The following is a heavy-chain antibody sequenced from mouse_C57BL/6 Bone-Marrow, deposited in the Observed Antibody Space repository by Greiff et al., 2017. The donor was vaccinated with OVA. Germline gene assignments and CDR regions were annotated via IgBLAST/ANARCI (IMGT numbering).Heavy chain of an antibody. V-gene: IGHV5-6*01. CDR1: GFTFSSYG. CDR3: ARHRRGAY. CDR2: ISSGGSYT. Sequence: EVQRVESGGDLVKPGGSLKLSCAASGFTFSSYGMSWVRQTPDKRLEWVATISSGGSYTYYPDSVKGRFTISRDNAKNTLYLQMSSLKSEDTAMYYCARHRRGAYWGQGTLVTVSA. J-gene: IGHJ3*01.